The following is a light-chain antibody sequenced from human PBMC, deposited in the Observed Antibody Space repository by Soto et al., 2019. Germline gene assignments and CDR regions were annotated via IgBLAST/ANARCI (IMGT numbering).Light chain of an antibody. CDR3: QQYNNWPPT. J-gene: IGKJ1*01. CDR1: QSVSAY. CDR2: DAS. Sequence: EIVLTQSPATLSLSPGERATLSCRASQSVSAYLAWYQQKPGQAPRFLIYDASNRATGIPARFSGSGSGTEFTLTISSLQSEDFAVYYCQQYNNWPPTFGQGTKVEIK. V-gene: IGKV3-15*01.